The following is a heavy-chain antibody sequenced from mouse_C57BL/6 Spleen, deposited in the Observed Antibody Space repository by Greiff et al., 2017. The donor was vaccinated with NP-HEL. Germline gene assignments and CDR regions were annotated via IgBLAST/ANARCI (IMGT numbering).Heavy chain of an antibody. CDR3: ARDYGSRTWFAY. Sequence: EVKLVESGGDLVKPGGSLKLSCAASGFTFSSYGMSWVRQTPDKRLEWVATISSGGSYTYYPDSVKGRFTISRDNAKNTLYLQMSSLKSEDTAMYYCARDYGSRTWFAYSGQGTLVTVSA. J-gene: IGHJ3*01. CDR1: GFTFSSYG. D-gene: IGHD1-1*01. CDR2: ISSGGSYT. V-gene: IGHV5-6*01.